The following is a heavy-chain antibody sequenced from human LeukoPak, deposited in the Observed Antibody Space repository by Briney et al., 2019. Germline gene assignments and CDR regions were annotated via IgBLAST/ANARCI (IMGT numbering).Heavy chain of an antibody. J-gene: IGHJ4*02. CDR3: ARNHYGHPLDY. V-gene: IGHV4-59*01. CDR1: GGSISSYY. CDR2: IYYSGST. D-gene: IGHD4-17*01. Sequence: SETLSLTCTVSGGSISSYYWSWIRQPPGKGLEWIGYIYYSGSTNYNPSLKSRVTISVDTSKNQFSLKLSSVTAADTAVYYCARNHYGHPLDYWGQGTLVTVSS.